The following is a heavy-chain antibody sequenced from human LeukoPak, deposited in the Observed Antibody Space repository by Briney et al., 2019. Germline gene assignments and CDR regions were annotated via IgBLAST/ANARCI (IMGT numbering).Heavy chain of an antibody. CDR1: GFTFSSYA. Sequence: GGSLRLSCAASGFTFSSYAMSWVRQAPGKGLAWVSAISSSGDTTYYADSVKGRFTISRDNSKNTLYLQMNSLRAEDTAVYYCAKDELTVRGVILHPFDYWGQGTLVTVSS. J-gene: IGHJ4*02. V-gene: IGHV3-23*01. CDR3: AKDELTVRGVILHPFDY. CDR2: ISSSGDTT. D-gene: IGHD3-10*01.